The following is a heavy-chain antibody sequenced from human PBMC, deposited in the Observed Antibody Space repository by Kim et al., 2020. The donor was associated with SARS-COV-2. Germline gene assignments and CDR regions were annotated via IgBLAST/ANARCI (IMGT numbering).Heavy chain of an antibody. CDR2: IYYSGST. CDR3: GRQGGDSYV. V-gene: IGHV4-59*08. D-gene: IGHD5-18*01. Sequence: SETLSLTCTVSGGTISSYYWSWIRQPPGRGLEWIGYIYYSGSTNYNPSLKSRVNISVDTSKNQFSRKLSSGTAADTAVYYGGRQGGDSYVWGQGTLVTVS. CDR1: GGTISSYY. J-gene: IGHJ4*02.